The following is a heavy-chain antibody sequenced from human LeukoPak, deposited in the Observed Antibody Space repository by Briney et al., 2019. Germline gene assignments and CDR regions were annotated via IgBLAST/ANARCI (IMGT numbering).Heavy chain of an antibody. CDR3: TRQVYNWNYARPDMDV. CDR1: GFTFSGSA. V-gene: IGHV3-73*01. CDR2: IRSKANSYAT. D-gene: IGHD1-7*01. J-gene: IGHJ6*03. Sequence: PGGSLRLSCAASGFTFSGSAMHWVRQASGKGLEWVGRIRSKANSYATAYAASVKGRFTISRDDSKNTAYLQMNSLKTEDTAVYYCTRQVYNWNYARPDMDVWGKGTTVTVSS.